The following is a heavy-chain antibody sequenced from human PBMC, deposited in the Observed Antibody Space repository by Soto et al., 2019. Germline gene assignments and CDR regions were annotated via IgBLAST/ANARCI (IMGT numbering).Heavy chain of an antibody. V-gene: IGHV1-2*02. D-gene: IGHD2-21*01. J-gene: IGHJ2*01. CDR1: GYTFSDYF. CDR2: INPKRGGT. Sequence: QVQLVQSGAEVKKPGASVKVSCTTYGYTFSDYFLHWVRQAPGQGPEWMGFINPKRGGTEYAQKFQGRVTMTRDTSYSTVYMDLSVLTSDDTAIYYCARDSGIPGRYWYFGLWGRGTLVTVSS. CDR3: ARDSGIPGRYWYFGL.